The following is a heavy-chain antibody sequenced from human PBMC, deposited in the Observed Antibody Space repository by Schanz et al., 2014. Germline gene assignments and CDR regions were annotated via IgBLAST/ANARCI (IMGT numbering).Heavy chain of an antibody. V-gene: IGHV1-8*01. CDR1: GYTFTSYD. Sequence: QVQVVQSGAEVKKPGASVKVSCKASGYTFTSYDINWVRQATGQGLEWMGWMNSKTGNTGYAQRFQGRVTMTRNTSITTAYLELSSLRSGDTAVYYCTKGRTFGRWGQGTLVTVSS. J-gene: IGHJ4*02. CDR2: MNSKTGNT. CDR3: TKGRTFGR. D-gene: IGHD3-16*01.